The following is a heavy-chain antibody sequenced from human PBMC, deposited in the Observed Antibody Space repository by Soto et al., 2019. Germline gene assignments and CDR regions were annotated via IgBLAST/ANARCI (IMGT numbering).Heavy chain of an antibody. CDR2: IIPIFRTP. CDR1: GGTFSSSA. CDR3: ARDKDRPQIGGNYYYMMDV. J-gene: IGHJ6*02. Sequence: QVLLVQSGAEVKKPGSLVKVSCKASGGTFSSSAISWVRQVPGQGLEWMGGIIPIFRTPDYAQKFQGRVTITADESTSTAYMELSRLRSEDTAVYYCARDKDRPQIGGNYYYMMDVWGQGTTVIVSS. V-gene: IGHV1-69*12.